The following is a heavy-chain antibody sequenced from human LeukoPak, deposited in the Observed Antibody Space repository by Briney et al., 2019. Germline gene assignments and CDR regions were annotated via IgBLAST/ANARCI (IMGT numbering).Heavy chain of an antibody. Sequence: ASVKVSCKASGYIFITYYIHWVRQAPGQGLEWMGVINPTGGDTSYAQQFQGRVNMTRDTSTSTVYMELSSLRFEDTAVYYCVRDLLAGYDYWGQGTLVTVSS. CDR2: INPTGGDT. J-gene: IGHJ4*02. CDR3: VRDLLAGYDY. V-gene: IGHV1-46*01. CDR1: GYIFITYY. D-gene: IGHD1-26*01.